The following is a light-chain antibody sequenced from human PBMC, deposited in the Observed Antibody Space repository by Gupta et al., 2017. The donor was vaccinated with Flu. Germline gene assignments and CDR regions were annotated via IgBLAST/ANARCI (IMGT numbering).Light chain of an antibody. CDR2: STT. J-gene: IGLJ3*02. CDR1: TGAVTTDYY. Sequence: TVTLTCASSTGAVTTDYYPNWIQQRPGQAPRALIYSTTNKHAWTPARFSGSLRGGKAALTLSGVQPEDEADYYCLLYDGGNQGVFGGGTRLTVL. V-gene: IGLV7-43*01. CDR3: LLYDGGNQGV.